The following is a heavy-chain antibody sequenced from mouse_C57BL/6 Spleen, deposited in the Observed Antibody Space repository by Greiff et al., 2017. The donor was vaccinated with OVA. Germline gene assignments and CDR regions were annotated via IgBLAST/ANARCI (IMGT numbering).Heavy chain of an antibody. D-gene: IGHD2-4*01. Sequence: VQLQQSGAELVRPGASVKLSCKASGYTFTDYYINWVKQRPGQGLEWIARIYPGSGNTYYNEKFKGKATLTAEKSSSTAYMQLSSLTSEDSAVYFCARTGLRRGFDYWGQGTTLTVSS. V-gene: IGHV1-76*01. CDR1: GYTFTDYY. CDR3: ARTGLRRGFDY. CDR2: IYPGSGNT. J-gene: IGHJ2*01.